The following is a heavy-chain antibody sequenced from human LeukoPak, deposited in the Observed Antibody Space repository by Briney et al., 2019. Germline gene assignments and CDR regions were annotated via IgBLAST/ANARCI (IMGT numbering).Heavy chain of an antibody. CDR3: ARDRGYYDSSGYYLRPDAFDI. CDR2: IIPIFGTA. J-gene: IGHJ3*02. D-gene: IGHD3-22*01. Sequence: ASVKVSCKASGGTFSSYAISWVRQAPGQGLEWMGGIIPIFGTANYAQKFQGRVTITADESTSTAYMELSSLRPEDTAVYYCARDRGYYDSSGYYLRPDAFDIWGQGTMVTVSS. V-gene: IGHV1-69*13. CDR1: GGTFSSYA.